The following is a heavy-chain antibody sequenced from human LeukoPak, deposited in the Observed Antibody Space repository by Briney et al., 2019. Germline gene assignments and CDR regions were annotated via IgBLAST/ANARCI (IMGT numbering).Heavy chain of an antibody. Sequence: SETLSLTCTVSGGSISSYYWSWIRQPPGKGLEWIGYIYYSGSTNYNPSLKSRVTISVDTSKNQFSLKLSSVTAADTAVYYCASFSWGSGTYNQEAIWSWFDPWGQGTPVIVSS. CDR1: GGSISSYY. J-gene: IGHJ5*02. V-gene: IGHV4-59*12. CDR3: ASFSWGSGTYNQEAIWSWFDP. CDR2: IYYSGST. D-gene: IGHD3-10*01.